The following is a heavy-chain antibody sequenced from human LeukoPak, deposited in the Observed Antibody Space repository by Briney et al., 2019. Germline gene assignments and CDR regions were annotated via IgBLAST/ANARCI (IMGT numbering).Heavy chain of an antibody. D-gene: IGHD6-19*01. CDR2: ISGSGSST. V-gene: IGHV3-23*01. J-gene: IGHJ5*02. CDR3: ARDLGSGWSQGWFDP. Sequence: SGGSLRLSCAASGFTFSSYAMNWVRQAPGKGLEWVSVISGSGSSTYYADSVKGRFTISRDNSKNTLYMQMNSLRGEDTAVYYCARDLGSGWSQGWFDPWGQGTLVTVSS. CDR1: GFTFSSYA.